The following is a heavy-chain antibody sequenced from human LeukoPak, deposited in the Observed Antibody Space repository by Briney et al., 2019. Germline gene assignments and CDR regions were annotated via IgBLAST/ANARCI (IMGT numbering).Heavy chain of an antibody. CDR1: GFNFSNYW. V-gene: IGHV3-7*01. CDR3: AGSVVL. CDR2: INRDGSDK. Sequence: GGSLRLSCGASGFNFSNYWMSWVRQAPGKGLEWVANINRDGSDKYYLDSVNGRFSIYRNNAQRSVYLQMSRLRVEDTAVYYCAGSVVLGGQGTLVIVSS. D-gene: IGHD2-15*01. J-gene: IGHJ4*02.